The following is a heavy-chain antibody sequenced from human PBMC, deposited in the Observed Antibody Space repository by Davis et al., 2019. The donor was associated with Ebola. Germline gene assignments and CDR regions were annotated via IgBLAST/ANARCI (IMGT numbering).Heavy chain of an antibody. CDR3: ARGVTMVRGVDWFDP. CDR1: GGTFSSYA. J-gene: IGHJ5*02. V-gene: IGHV1-18*01. CDR2: ISAYNGNT. Sequence: ASVKVSCKASGGTFSSYAISWVRQAPGQGLEWMGWISAYNGNTNYAQKLQGRVTMTTDTSTSTAYMELRSLRSDDTAVYYCARGVTMVRGVDWFDPWGQGTLVTVSS. D-gene: IGHD3-10*01.